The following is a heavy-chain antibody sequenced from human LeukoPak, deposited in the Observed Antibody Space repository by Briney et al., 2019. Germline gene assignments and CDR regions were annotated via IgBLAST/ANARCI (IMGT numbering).Heavy chain of an antibody. CDR1: GASLNNYH. Sequence: SETLSLTCTVAGASLNNYHWTWIRQPAGKGLEWIGRIYLSGLSTSGSTNYNPSLSSRVTMSLDTSKKQFFLNLTSVTAADTAVYYCTRGYFDSSGHNAPWGQGTLVTVSS. J-gene: IGHJ5*02. CDR3: TRGYFDSSGHNAP. CDR2: IYLSGLSTSGST. V-gene: IGHV4-4*07. D-gene: IGHD3-22*01.